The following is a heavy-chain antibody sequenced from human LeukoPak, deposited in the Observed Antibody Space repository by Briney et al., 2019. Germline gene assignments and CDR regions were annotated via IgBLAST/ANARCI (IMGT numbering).Heavy chain of an antibody. CDR2: IYHSGST. D-gene: IGHD2-2*01. J-gene: IGHJ4*02. CDR3: ARNAGYCSSTSCYAGFGY. CDR1: GGSISSGGYS. Sequence: SQTLSLTCAVSGGSISSGGYSWSWIRQPPGKGLEWIGYIYHSGSTYYNPSLKSRVTISVDRSKNQFSLKLSSVTAADTAVYYCARNAGYCSSTSCYAGFGYWGQGTLVTVSS. V-gene: IGHV4-30-2*01.